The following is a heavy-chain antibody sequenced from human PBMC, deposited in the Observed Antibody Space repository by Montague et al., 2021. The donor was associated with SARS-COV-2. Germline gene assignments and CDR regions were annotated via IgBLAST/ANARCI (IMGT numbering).Heavy chain of an antibody. CDR1: GGSISDSNYL. V-gene: IGHV4-39*07. CDR3: ARSLISASGTGSNFDS. D-gene: IGHD6-13*01. CDR2: IHYSGT. J-gene: IGHJ4*02. Sequence: SETLSLTCTVSGGSISDSNYLWGWIRQPPGKGLGWIGDIHYSGTXYNPSLRSRVTMSRDLSENQFSLRLRSVTAADTALYYCARSLISASGTGSNFDSWGQGTLVAVSS.